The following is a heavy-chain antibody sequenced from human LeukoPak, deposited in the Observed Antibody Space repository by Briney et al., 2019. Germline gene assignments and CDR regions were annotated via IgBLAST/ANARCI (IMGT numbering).Heavy chain of an antibody. D-gene: IGHD6-19*01. Sequence: PSETLSLTCAVYGGSLSGYYWSWIRQPPGKGLEWIGEINHSGSTNYNPSLKSRVTISVDTSKNQFSLKLSSVTAADTAVYYCARPAIAVAGTTDYWGQGTLVTVSS. V-gene: IGHV4-34*01. CDR3: ARPAIAVAGTTDY. CDR2: INHSGST. J-gene: IGHJ4*02. CDR1: GGSLSGYY.